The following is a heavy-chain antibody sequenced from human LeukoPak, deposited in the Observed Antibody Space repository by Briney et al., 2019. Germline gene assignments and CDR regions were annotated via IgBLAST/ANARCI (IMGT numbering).Heavy chain of an antibody. CDR3: AREGIAVAGYFDL. Sequence: ASVKVSCKASGYTFTSYGISWVRQAPGQGLEWMGIINPSGGSTSYAQKFQGRVTMTRDTSTSTVYMELSSLRSEDTAVYYCAREGIAVAGYFDLWGRGTLVTVSS. J-gene: IGHJ2*01. D-gene: IGHD6-19*01. V-gene: IGHV1-46*01. CDR2: INPSGGST. CDR1: GYTFTSYG.